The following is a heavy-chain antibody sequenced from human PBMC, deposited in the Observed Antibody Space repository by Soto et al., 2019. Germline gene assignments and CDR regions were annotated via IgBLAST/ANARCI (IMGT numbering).Heavy chain of an antibody. CDR1: GGSSSSYY. Sequence: SEILSLSCTVSGGSSSSYYWSWIRQPPGKGLEWIGYIYYSGSTNYNPSLKSRVTISVDTSKNQFSLKLSSVTAADTAVYYCAREPKYCSSTSCYGMDVWGQGTTVTVSS. J-gene: IGHJ6*02. CDR3: AREPKYCSSTSCYGMDV. V-gene: IGHV4-59*01. CDR2: IYYSGST. D-gene: IGHD2-2*01.